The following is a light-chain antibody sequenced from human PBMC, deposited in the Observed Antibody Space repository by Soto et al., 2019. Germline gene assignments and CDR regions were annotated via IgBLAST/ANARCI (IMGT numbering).Light chain of an antibody. J-gene: IGLJ2*01. CDR2: ENN. CDR3: GTWDSSLSARV. CDR1: SSNIGNNY. Sequence: QSVLTQPPSVSAAPVQKVTISCSGSSSNIGNNYVSWYQQLPGTAPKLLIYENNKRPSGIPDRFSGSKSGTSATLGITGLQTGDEADYYCGTWDSSLSARVFGGGTKLTVL. V-gene: IGLV1-51*02.